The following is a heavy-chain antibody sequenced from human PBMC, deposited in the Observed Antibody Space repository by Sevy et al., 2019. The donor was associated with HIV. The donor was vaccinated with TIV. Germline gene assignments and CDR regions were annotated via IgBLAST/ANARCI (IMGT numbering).Heavy chain of an antibody. J-gene: IGHJ4*02. Sequence: GGSLRLSCAASGFTFSDYGMHWVRQAPGKGLEWVAVLWSDGSNKYYGDSVKGRFTIPRDSSKNTLFLQMNSLRVDDTAVYYCAREERSGTTTSFDYWGQGALVTVSS. D-gene: IGHD1-7*01. CDR1: GFTFSDYG. V-gene: IGHV3-33*01. CDR2: LWSDGSNK. CDR3: AREERSGTTTSFDY.